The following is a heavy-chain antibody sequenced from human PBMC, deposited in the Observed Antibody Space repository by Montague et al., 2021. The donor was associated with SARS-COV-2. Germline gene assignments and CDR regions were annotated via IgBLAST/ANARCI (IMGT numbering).Heavy chain of an antibody. CDR3: ARQSGRLWGIAVAGAFDY. D-gene: IGHD6-19*01. CDR1: GGSISSSSYY. J-gene: IGHJ4*02. CDR2: IYYSGST. V-gene: IGHV4-61*05. Sequence: SETLSLTCTVSGGSISSSSYYWGWIRQPPGKGLEWIGYIYYSGSTNYNPSLKSRVTISVDTSKNQFSLKLSSVTAADTAVYYCARQSGRLWGIAVAGAFDYWGQGTLVTVSS.